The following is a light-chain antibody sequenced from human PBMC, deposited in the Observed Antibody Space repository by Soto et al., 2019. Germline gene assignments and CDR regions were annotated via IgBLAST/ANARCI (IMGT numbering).Light chain of an antibody. CDR3: HQRINWPLT. V-gene: IGKV3-11*01. CDR1: QNVFSS. Sequence: EIVLTQSPVTLSLSPGERATLSCRASQNVFSSLAWYQQKPGQAPRLLIYDTSTRATAIPARFRGSGSGTEFTLTISSLEPEDFAVYYCHQRINWPLTFGGGTKVEIK. J-gene: IGKJ4*01. CDR2: DTS.